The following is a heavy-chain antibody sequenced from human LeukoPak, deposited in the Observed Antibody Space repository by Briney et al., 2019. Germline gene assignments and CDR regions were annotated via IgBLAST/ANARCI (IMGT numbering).Heavy chain of an antibody. Sequence: GGSLRLSCAASGFTFSSYWMQWVRQAPGKGLEWVSYISSSSSTIYYADSVKGRFTISRDNAKNSLYLQMNSLRDEDTAVYYCAKDSDYYHSSGYYYAYFQHWGQGTLVTVSS. V-gene: IGHV3-48*02. CDR3: AKDSDYYHSSGYYYAYFQH. J-gene: IGHJ1*01. D-gene: IGHD3-22*01. CDR1: GFTFSSYW. CDR2: ISSSSSTI.